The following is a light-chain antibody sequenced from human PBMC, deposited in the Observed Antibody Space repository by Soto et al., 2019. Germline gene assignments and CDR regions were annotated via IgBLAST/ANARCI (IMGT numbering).Light chain of an antibody. CDR3: GTWDDDLSVVL. J-gene: IGLJ2*01. CDR1: SSDVGGYNY. Sequence: QSVLTQPRSVSGSPGQSVTISCTGTSSDVGGYNYVSWYQQHPGKAPKLMIYDVSKRPSGVPDRFSGFKSGTSATLRITGLQTGDEADYYCGTWDDDLSVVLFGGGTKLTVL. V-gene: IGLV2-11*01. CDR2: DVS.